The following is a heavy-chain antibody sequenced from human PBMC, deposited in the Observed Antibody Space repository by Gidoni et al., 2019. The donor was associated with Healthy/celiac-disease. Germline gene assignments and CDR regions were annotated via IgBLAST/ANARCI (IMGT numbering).Heavy chain of an antibody. D-gene: IGHD5-12*01. CDR3: ARDDYSGYDF. CDR1: GGSISSGSYY. CDR2: IYTSGST. V-gene: IGHV4-61*02. Sequence: QVQLQESGPGLVKPSQTLSLTCTVSGGSISSGSYYWSWIRQPAGKGLEWIGRIYTSGSTNYNPSIKSRVTISVDTSKNQFSLKLSSVTAADTAVYYCARDDYSGYDFWGQGTLVTVSS. J-gene: IGHJ4*02.